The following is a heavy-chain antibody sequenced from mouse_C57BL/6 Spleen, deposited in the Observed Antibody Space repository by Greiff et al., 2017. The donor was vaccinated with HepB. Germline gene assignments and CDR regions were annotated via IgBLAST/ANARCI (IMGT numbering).Heavy chain of an antibody. D-gene: IGHD2-10*02. V-gene: IGHV1-82*01. CDR2: IYPGDGDT. CDR1: GYAFSSSW. J-gene: IGHJ3*01. Sequence: VQLQESGPELVKPGASVKISCKASGYAFSSSWMNWVKQRPGKGLEWIGRIYPGDGDTNYNGKFKGKATLTADKSSSTAYMQLSSLTSEDSAVYFGARNAFFPSDWFAYWGQGTLVTVSA. CDR3: ARNAFFPSDWFAY.